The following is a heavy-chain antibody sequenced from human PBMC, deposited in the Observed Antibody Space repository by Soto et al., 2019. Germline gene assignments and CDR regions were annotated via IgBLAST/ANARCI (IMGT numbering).Heavy chain of an antibody. J-gene: IGHJ4*02. CDR3: SRRDPGEPSPYDH. Sequence: GASVKVSCKASGYIFTSYYLNWVRQAPGQGLEWMGWINPFDGSRMFAQSFQGRVTLTRDTSTSTVYMELSGLTSEDTAVYYCSRRDPGEPSPYDHWGQGTLVTVSS. D-gene: IGHD3-10*01. CDR2: INPFDGSR. CDR1: GYIFTSYY. V-gene: IGHV1-46*03.